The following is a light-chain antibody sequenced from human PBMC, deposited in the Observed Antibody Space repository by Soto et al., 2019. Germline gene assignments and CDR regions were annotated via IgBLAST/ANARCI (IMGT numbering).Light chain of an antibody. CDR1: QTISTL. CDR2: KAS. Sequence: DIQMTQSPSTLYAYVGDRVTITCRASQTISTLLAWYQQRPGKAPNLLIYKASSLESGVPSRFSGSGSGTEFTLTISSLQPDDFATYFCQQYSTYPWTFGQGTRWIS. J-gene: IGKJ1*01. CDR3: QQYSTYPWT. V-gene: IGKV1-5*03.